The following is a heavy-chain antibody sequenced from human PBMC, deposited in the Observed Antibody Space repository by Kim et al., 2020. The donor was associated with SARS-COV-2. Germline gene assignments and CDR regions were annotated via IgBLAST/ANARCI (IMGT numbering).Heavy chain of an antibody. D-gene: IGHD4-17*01. J-gene: IGHJ4*02. V-gene: IGHV4-31*03. CDR3: ARLAVTNAIDY. Sequence: SETLSLTCTVSGGSISSGGYYWSWIRQHPGKGLEWIGYIYYSGSTYYNPSLKSRVTISVDTSKNQFSLKLSSVTAADTAVYYCARLAVTNAIDYWGQGTLVTVSS. CDR1: GGSISSGGYY. CDR2: IYYSGST.